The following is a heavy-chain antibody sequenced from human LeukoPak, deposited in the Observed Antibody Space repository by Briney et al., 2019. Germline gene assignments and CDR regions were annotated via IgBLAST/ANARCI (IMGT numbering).Heavy chain of an antibody. Sequence: ASVKVSCKASGYTFTSYDINWVRQATGQGLEWMGWMNPNSGNTGYAQKFQGRVTMTRNTSISTAYMELSSLRSDDTAVYYCARDSSSSGYYYYYYMDVWGKGTTVTVSS. D-gene: IGHD6-6*01. V-gene: IGHV1-8*01. CDR1: GYTFTSYD. CDR2: MNPNSGNT. CDR3: ARDSSSSGYYYYYYMDV. J-gene: IGHJ6*03.